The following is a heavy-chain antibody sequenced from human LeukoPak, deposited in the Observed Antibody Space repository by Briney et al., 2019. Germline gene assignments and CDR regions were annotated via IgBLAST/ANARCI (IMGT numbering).Heavy chain of an antibody. J-gene: IGHJ4*02. CDR3: AKGKGIVVVVAATSFDY. V-gene: IGHV3-23*01. CDR2: ISGGGGAT. D-gene: IGHD2-15*01. CDR1: GFTFSSYG. Sequence: GGSLRLSCAASGFTFSSYGMSWVRQAPGKGLEWVSGISGGGGATYYADSVKGRFTISRDNSKNTLYLQMNSLRAEDTAVYYCAKGKGIVVVVAATSFDYWGQGTLVTVSS.